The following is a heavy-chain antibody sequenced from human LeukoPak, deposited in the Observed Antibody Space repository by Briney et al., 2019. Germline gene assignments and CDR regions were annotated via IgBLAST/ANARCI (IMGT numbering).Heavy chain of an antibody. J-gene: IGHJ6*03. Sequence: GGSLRLSCAASEFTFSNAWMSWVRQAPGKGLEWVSYISSSSSTIYYADSVKGRFTISRGNAKNSLYLQMNSLRAEDTAVYYCARPSAMPWDYYYYMDVWGKGTTVTVSS. D-gene: IGHD2-2*01. CDR2: ISSSSSTI. V-gene: IGHV3-48*01. CDR1: EFTFSNAW. CDR3: ARPSAMPWDYYYYMDV.